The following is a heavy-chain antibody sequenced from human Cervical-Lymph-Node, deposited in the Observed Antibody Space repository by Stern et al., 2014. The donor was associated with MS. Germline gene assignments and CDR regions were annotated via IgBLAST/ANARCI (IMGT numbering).Heavy chain of an antibody. Sequence: DQLVESGGGVVQPGRSLRLSCAASGFTFSSSGMHWVRQAPGKGLEWLAIIYYDGSNRYYADSVKGRFTISRGNSKNTLYLQMNSLRAEDTAVYYCAREGGNTAEYFQHWGQGTLVTVSS. J-gene: IGHJ1*01. D-gene: IGHD4-23*01. CDR1: GFTFSSSG. CDR2: IYYDGSNR. CDR3: AREGGNTAEYFQH. V-gene: IGHV3-33*01.